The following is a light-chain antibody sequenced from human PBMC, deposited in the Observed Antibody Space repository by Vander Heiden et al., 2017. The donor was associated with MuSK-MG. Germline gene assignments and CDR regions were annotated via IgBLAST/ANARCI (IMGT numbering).Light chain of an antibody. CDR2: YDD. Sequence: QSVLTQPPSVSEAPRQRVTISCSGSRSNIGDNAVNWYQHLPGKAPKLLIYYDDLLPSGVSARFSGSKSGTVASLAISGLQSEDEGDYYCAAWDDSLNGVVFGGGTKLTVL. CDR1: RSNIGDNA. J-gene: IGLJ2*01. V-gene: IGLV1-36*01. CDR3: AAWDDSLNGVV.